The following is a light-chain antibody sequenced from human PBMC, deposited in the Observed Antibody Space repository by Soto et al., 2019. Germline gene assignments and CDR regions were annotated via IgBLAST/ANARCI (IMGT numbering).Light chain of an antibody. V-gene: IGLV2-8*01. J-gene: IGLJ1*01. Sequence: QSVLTQPPSASGAPGEGVTISCTGTSSDVGGYNYVSWYQQHPGKAPKLMIYEVSKRPSGVPDRFSGSKSGNTASLTVSELQAEDEADYYCSSYAGSNNFVVFGTGTKVTVL. CDR3: SSYAGSNNFVV. CDR2: EVS. CDR1: SSDVGGYNY.